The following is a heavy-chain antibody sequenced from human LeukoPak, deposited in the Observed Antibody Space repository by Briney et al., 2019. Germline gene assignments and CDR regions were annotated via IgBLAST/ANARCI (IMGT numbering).Heavy chain of an antibody. CDR1: GGSISSSSYY. V-gene: IGHV4-39*07. CDR2: IYYSGST. Sequence: SETLSLTCTVSGGSISSSSYYWGWIRQPPGKGLEWIGSIYYSGSTYYNPSLKSRVTISVDTSKNQFSLKLSSVTAADTAVYYCARDRSGIAARPLDPWGQGTLVTVSS. J-gene: IGHJ5*02. CDR3: ARDRSGIAARPLDP. D-gene: IGHD6-6*01.